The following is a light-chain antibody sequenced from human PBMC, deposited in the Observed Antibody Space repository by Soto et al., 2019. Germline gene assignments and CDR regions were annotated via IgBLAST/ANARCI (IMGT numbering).Light chain of an antibody. J-gene: IGKJ4*02. CDR1: QSVSNK. CDR2: GTS. Sequence: EIVMTQSPGTLSVSPGERATLFCRASQSVSNKLAWYQQKPGQAPRLIIYGTSTRATGIPARFSGSGSGTDFTLTISSLQSEDFAIYYCQQYNKWPQFGGGTKG. CDR3: QQYNKWPQ. V-gene: IGKV3-15*01.